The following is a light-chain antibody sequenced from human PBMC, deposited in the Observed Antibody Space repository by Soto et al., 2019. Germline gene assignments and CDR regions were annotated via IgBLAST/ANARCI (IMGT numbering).Light chain of an antibody. CDR2: YDD. CDR3: EAWDDSLNGWV. J-gene: IGLJ3*02. V-gene: IGLV1-36*01. Sequence: QSVLTQPPSVSEAPRQRVIISCSGSSSNVGDNAVNWYQQLPGKAPKLLIYYDDLLTSGVSDRFSGSKSGTSASLAISGLQSEDEGDYYCEAWDDSLNGWVFGGGTKLTVL. CDR1: SSNVGDNA.